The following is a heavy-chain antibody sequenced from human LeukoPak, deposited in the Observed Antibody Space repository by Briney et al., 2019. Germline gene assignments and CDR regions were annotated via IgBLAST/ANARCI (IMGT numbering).Heavy chain of an antibody. CDR2: INRNGDIS. CDR1: GFTLEDFG. CDR3: ASSGRYSSGWYPLPRFDY. Sequence: PGGSLRLSCEASGFTLEDFGMSWVRQVPGKGLEWVAGINRNGDISGHADSVKGRFTISRDNAKNSLYLQMNSLRAEDTAVYYCASSGRYSSGWYPLPRFDYWGQGTLVTVSS. V-gene: IGHV3-20*04. J-gene: IGHJ4*02. D-gene: IGHD6-19*01.